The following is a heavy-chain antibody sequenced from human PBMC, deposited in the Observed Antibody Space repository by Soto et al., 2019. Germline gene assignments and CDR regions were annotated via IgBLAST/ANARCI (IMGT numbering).Heavy chain of an antibody. CDR3: ATDLAATGKSDY. CDR1: GYTLTELS. CDR2: FDPEDGET. D-gene: IGHD2-15*01. Sequence: ASVKVSCKVSGYTLTELSMHWVRQAPGKGLEWMGGFDPEDGETIYAQKFQGRVTMTEDTSTDTAYMELSSLRSEDTAVYYCATDLAATGKSDYWGQGTLVTVSS. V-gene: IGHV1-24*01. J-gene: IGHJ4*02.